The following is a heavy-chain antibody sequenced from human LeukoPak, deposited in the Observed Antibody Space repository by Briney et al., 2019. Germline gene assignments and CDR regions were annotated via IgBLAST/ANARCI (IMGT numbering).Heavy chain of an antibody. CDR1: GGSISSYY. D-gene: IGHD2-2*01. J-gene: IGHJ6*02. CDR3: ARDHTVVVPADPYYYYGMDV. V-gene: IGHV4-59*01. Sequence: SETLSLTCTVSGGSISSYYWSWIRQPPGKGLEWIGYIYYSGSTNYNPSLKSRVTISVDTSKNQFSLKLSSVTAADTAVYYCARDHTVVVPADPYYYYGMDVWGQGTTVTVSS. CDR2: IYYSGST.